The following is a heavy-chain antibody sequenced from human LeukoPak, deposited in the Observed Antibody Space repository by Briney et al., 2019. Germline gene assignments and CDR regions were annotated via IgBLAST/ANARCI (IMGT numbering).Heavy chain of an antibody. CDR2: IYSGGST. D-gene: IGHD3-22*01. CDR1: GFTVSSNY. Sequence: GGSLRLSCAASGFTVSSNYMSWVRQAPGKGLEWVSVIYSGGSTYYADSVKGRFTISRDNSKNTLYLQMNSLRAEDTAVYYCARDRTDSSGYGYWGQGTLVTVSS. J-gene: IGHJ4*02. CDR3: ARDRTDSSGYGY. V-gene: IGHV3-66*01.